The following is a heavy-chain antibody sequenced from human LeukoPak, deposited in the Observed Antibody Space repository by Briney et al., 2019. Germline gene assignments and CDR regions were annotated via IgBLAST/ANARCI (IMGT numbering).Heavy chain of an antibody. V-gene: IGHV1-69*13. CDR1: GDTSSNYG. J-gene: IGHJ4*02. D-gene: IGHD3-22*01. CDR3: ARDLYYYDSGGPDY. Sequence: SVQVSCKASGDTSSNYGLSWVRQAPGQGLEWMGRIMPISGIANYAKKFQERITINPAESTSTVYMELNSLRSEDTAVYYCARDLYYYDSGGPDYWGQGTLVSVSS. CDR2: IMPISGIA.